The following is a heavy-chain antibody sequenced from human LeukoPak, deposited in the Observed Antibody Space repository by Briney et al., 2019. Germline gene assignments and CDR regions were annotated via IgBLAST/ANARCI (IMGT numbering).Heavy chain of an antibody. CDR3: ARDFIVATGRD. Sequence: SETLSLTCTVSGYSISSGYYWGWIRQPPGKGLEWIGSIYHSGSTYYNPSLKSRVTISVDTSKNQFSLKLSSVTAADTAVYYCARDFIVATGRDWGRGTLVTVSS. CDR2: IYHSGST. J-gene: IGHJ4*02. D-gene: IGHD5-12*01. CDR1: GYSISSGYY. V-gene: IGHV4-38-2*02.